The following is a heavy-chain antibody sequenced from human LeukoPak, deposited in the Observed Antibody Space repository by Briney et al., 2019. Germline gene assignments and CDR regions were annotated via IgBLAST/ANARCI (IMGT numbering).Heavy chain of an antibody. CDR2: INTNTGNP. Sequence: GASVKVSCKASGYTFTNFGISWVRQAPGQGLEWMGWINTNTGNPTYAQGFTGRFVFSLDTSVSTAYLQISSLKAEDTAVYYCARQTPPVESSGWWSWMGANDAFDIWGQGTMVTVSS. J-gene: IGHJ3*02. CDR1: GYTFTNFG. CDR3: ARQTPPVESSGWWSWMGANDAFDI. V-gene: IGHV7-4-1*02. D-gene: IGHD6-19*01.